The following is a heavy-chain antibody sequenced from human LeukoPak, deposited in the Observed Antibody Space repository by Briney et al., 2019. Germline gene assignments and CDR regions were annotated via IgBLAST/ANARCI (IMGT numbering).Heavy chain of an antibody. CDR1: GDTFSRYA. D-gene: IGHD2-2*01. V-gene: IGHV1-69*13. J-gene: IGHJ6*02. CDR3: ARLQILSNCSSTSCHYGMDV. CDR2: IIPIFGTA. Sequence: SVTVSCKASGDTFSRYAINWVRQAPGQGLEWMGGIIPIFGTAKSAQKFQGRVTITADEFTSTAYMELSSLRSEDTAVYYCARLQILSNCSSTSCHYGMDVWGQGTTVTVSS.